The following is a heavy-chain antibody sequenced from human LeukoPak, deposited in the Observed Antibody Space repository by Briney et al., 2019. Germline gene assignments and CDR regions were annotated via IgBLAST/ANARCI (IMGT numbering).Heavy chain of an antibody. CDR2: IIPIFGTA. CDR1: GGTFSSYA. D-gene: IGHD3-9*01. Sequence: SVTVSCTASGGTFSSYAISWVRQAPGQRLEWMGGIIPIFGTANYAQKFQGRVTITADESTSTAYMELSSLRSEDTAVYYCARTSYYDILTYYYYYGMDVWGQGTTVTVSS. V-gene: IGHV1-69*13. CDR3: ARTSYYDILTYYYYYGMDV. J-gene: IGHJ6*02.